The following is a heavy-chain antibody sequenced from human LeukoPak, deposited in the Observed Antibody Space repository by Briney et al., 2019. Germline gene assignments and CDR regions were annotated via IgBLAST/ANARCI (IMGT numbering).Heavy chain of an antibody. J-gene: IGHJ4*02. CDR3: ASFHDY. Sequence: GGSLRLPCAASGFTFSSYEMIWVRQAPGKGLEWVSYISSSGSTKYYADSVKGRFTISRDNAKNSLYLQMYSLRAEDTAVYYCASFHDYWGQGTLVTVSS. CDR1: GFTFSSYE. V-gene: IGHV3-48*03. CDR2: ISSSGSTK.